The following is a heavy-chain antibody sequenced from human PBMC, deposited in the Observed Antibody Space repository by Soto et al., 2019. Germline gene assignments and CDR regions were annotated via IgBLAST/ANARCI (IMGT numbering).Heavy chain of an antibody. CDR3: ARAYSSSSNLYFDY. CDR1: GGTFSSYA. D-gene: IGHD6-6*01. CDR2: IIPICGTA. Sequence: QVQLVQSGAEVKKPGSSVKVSCKASGGTFSSYAISCVRQAPGQGLEWMGGIIPICGTANYAQKFQGRVTITADENTSTAYIDLSRLRSEDTAVYYCARAYSSSSNLYFDYWGQGTLVTVSS. J-gene: IGHJ4*02. V-gene: IGHV1-69*01.